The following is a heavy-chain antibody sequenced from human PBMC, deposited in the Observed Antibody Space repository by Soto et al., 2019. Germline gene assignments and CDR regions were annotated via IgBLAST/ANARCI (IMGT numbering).Heavy chain of an antibody. CDR2: IDWNGGTT. J-gene: IGHJ4*02. V-gene: IGHV3-20*04. CDR1: GFTFGDLG. D-gene: IGHD2-2*01. Sequence: GGSLRLSCAASGFTFGDLGMSWVRHVPGKGLEWVCGIDWNGGTTGCVDSVKGRFTISRDNAKNCLYLQMSSLRVEDTGVYYCAGDDWGPAHIRGQGTPVTVSS. CDR3: AGDDWGPAHI.